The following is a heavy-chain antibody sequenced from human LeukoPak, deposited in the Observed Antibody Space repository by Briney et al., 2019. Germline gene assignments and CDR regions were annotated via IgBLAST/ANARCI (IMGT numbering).Heavy chain of an antibody. CDR1: GYTFTSYG. Sequence: GASVKVSCKASGYTFTSYGISWVREAPGQGLEWMGWISAYNGNTNYAQKLQGRVTMTTDTSTSTAYMELRSLRSDDTAVYYCARGSYCSSTSCYAGSHYGMDVWGQGTTVTVSS. CDR2: ISAYNGNT. CDR3: ARGSYCSSTSCYAGSHYGMDV. J-gene: IGHJ6*02. V-gene: IGHV1-18*01. D-gene: IGHD2-2*01.